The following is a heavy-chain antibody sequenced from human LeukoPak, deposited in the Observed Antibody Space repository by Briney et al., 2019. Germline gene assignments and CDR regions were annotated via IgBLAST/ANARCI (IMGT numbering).Heavy chain of an antibody. V-gene: IGHV3-7*01. CDR1: GFTFSFHC. CDR3: ARHSNKYDYDSSGHYRGFDY. D-gene: IGHD3-22*01. Sequence: GGSVRLSCAASGFTFSFHCMSWVRQAPGKGLEWVANIKQDGRDKYYVDSVKGRFTISRDNSKNSLYLQMNSLRAEDTAVYFCARHSNKYDYDSSGHYRGFDYWGQGTLVSVSS. J-gene: IGHJ4*02. CDR2: IKQDGRDK.